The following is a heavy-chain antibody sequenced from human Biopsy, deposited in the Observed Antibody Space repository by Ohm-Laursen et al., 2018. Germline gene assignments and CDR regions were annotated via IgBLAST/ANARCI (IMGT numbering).Heavy chain of an antibody. CDR2: ITSSGDTT. CDR3: AKDQGYYYDRSVYYYFDY. D-gene: IGHD3-22*01. CDR1: GFTFSSYG. J-gene: IGHJ4*02. V-gene: IGHV3-23*01. Sequence: SLRLSCAAPGFTFSSYGMRWVRQAPGKGLEWVSAITSSGDTTYYSDSVKGRFTISRDSSKNTLHLQMNSLRAEDTAVYYCAKDQGYYYDRSVYYYFDYWGQGTLVTVSS.